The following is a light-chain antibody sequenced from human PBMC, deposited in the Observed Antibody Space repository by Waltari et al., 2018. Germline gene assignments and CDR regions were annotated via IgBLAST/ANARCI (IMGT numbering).Light chain of an antibody. CDR1: TSNIGNSY. J-gene: IGLJ2*01. V-gene: IGLV1-51*01. CDR3: ATWDNSLRNVV. CDR2: DNN. Sequence: QSVLTQPPSVSAAPGQKVTISCSGSTSNIGNSYVSWYHQVPGEAPKLLIFDNNKRPSGIPDRFSASKSGTSATLGITGLQTGDEADYYCATWDNSLRNVVFGGGTKLTVL.